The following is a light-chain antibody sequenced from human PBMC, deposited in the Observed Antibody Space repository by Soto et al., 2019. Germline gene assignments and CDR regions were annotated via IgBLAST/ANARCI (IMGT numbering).Light chain of an antibody. Sequence: GETVTITCRASQGIRRDLSWYQQKPGKAPNLLIYSASELQNGVPSRFRGSGSGTDFTLTISGLQPEDFVTYYCLHDYNFPRTFGQGTKVEI. J-gene: IGKJ1*01. V-gene: IGKV1-6*01. CDR2: SAS. CDR3: LHDYNFPRT. CDR1: QGIRRD.